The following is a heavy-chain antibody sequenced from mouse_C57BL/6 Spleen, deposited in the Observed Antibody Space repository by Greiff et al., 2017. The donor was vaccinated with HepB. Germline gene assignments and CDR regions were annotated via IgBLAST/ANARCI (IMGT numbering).Heavy chain of an antibody. CDR3: ARPYYGSRHWYVDV. Sequence: VQLQQSGAELVMPGASVKLSCKASGYTFTSYWMHWVKQRPGQGLEWIGEIDPSDSYTNYNQKFKGKSTLTVDKSSSTAYMQLSSLTSEDSAVYYCARPYYGSRHWYVDVWGTGTTVTVSS. CDR2: IDPSDSYT. J-gene: IGHJ1*03. V-gene: IGHV1-69*01. CDR1: GYTFTSYW. D-gene: IGHD1-1*01.